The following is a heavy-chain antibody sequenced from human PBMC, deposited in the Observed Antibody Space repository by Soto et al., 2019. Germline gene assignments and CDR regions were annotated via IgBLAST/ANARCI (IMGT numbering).Heavy chain of an antibody. V-gene: IGHV3-33*08. CDR3: ARETSYDFWSGPQTMDV. CDR1: GFTVSSYV. J-gene: IGHJ6*02. Sequence: GGSLRLSCAASGFTVSSYVMHWVRQAPGKGLEWVAVVHYDGTKKYYADSVRGRFTISRDNSENILYLQMNSLRPDDTAVYFCARETSYDFWSGPQTMDVWGQGTTVTFS. D-gene: IGHD3-3*01. CDR2: VHYDGTKK.